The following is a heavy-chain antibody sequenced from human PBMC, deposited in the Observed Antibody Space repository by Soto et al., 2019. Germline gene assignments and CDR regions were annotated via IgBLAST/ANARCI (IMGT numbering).Heavy chain of an antibody. CDR1: CGSISSGGYY. CDR2: IYYSGST. J-gene: IGHJ4*02. CDR3: ARESRGGVPSSDY. D-gene: IGHD2-8*02. Sequence: QVQLQESGPGLVKPSQTLSLTCTVSCGSISSGGYYWSWIRQHPGKGLEWIGYIYYSGSTYYNPSLKRRVTISVDTSKNQFSLKLSSVTAADTAVYYCARESRGGVPSSDYWGQGTLVTVSS. V-gene: IGHV4-31*03.